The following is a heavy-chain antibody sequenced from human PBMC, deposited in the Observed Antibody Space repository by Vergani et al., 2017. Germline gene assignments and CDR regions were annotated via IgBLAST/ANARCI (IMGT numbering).Heavy chain of an antibody. D-gene: IGHD3-22*01. V-gene: IGHV1-2*02. J-gene: IGHJ1*01. CDR2: INPNSGGT. CDR1: GYTITGYY. Sequence: QVQLVQVGAEVKKPGASVKVACKASGYTITGYYMHWVRQAPGQGLEWMGWINPNSGGTNNAQKFQGRVTMTRDTSISTTYMEMSRLRSDDTAVYYCARVRHGYFVSSGYYPSEYFQHWGQGTLVTVSS. CDR3: ARVRHGYFVSSGYYPSEYFQH.